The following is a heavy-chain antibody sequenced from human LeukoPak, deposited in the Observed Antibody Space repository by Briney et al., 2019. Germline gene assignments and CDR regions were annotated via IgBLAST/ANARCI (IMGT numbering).Heavy chain of an antibody. CDR2: IYASGST. D-gene: IGHD5-18*01. CDR3: VRDVDTFFDY. Sequence: SETLSLTCTVSGGSMSSYYWSWVRQPAGKGLEWIGRIYASGSTYYNPSLKSRVTISVDTSKNQFSLKLTSVTAADTAVYFCVRDVDTFFDYWGQGTLVTVSS. CDR1: GGSMSSYY. J-gene: IGHJ4*02. V-gene: IGHV4-4*07.